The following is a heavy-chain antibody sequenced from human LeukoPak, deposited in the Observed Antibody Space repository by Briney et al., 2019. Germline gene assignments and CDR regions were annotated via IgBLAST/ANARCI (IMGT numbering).Heavy chain of an antibody. V-gene: IGHV5-51*01. D-gene: IGHD3-10*01. CDR1: GYTFTSFW. J-gene: IGHJ4*02. Sequence: ECLKISCWSSGYTFTSFWGGCVRRLAGRGLVWMGIIFPGDCDTRYSLSFPGQVSNSADKSLGTAYLHWSSLKASDTARYYCARQRLRGVSYFAFWGQGTLVTVSS. CDR2: IFPGDCDT. CDR3: ARQRLRGVSYFAF.